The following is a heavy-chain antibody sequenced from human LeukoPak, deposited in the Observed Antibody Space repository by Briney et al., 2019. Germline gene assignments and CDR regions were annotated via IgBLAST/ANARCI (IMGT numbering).Heavy chain of an antibody. J-gene: IGHJ4*02. V-gene: IGHV3-23*01. Sequence: GGSLRLSCAASGFIFSSYAMSWVRQAPGKGLEWVSAISGRGGSTYYADSVTGRFTLSRDNSKNTLYLQMNSPRAEDTAVYYCAKDLAGDYHFWYWGQGTLVTVSS. CDR3: AKDLAGDYHFWY. D-gene: IGHD4-17*01. CDR1: GFIFSSYA. CDR2: ISGRGGST.